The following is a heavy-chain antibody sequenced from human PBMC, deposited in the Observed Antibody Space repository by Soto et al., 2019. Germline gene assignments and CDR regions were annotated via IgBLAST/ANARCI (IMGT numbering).Heavy chain of an antibody. CDR3: ARSEQLWLLSWFDP. J-gene: IGHJ5*02. CDR1: GDSISSYY. Sequence: SETLSLTCTVAGDSISSYYWSWIRQPPGKGLEWIGYIYYSGSTNYNPSLKSRVTISVDTSKNQFSLKLSSVTAADTAVYYCARSEQLWLLSWFDPWGQGTLVTVS. CDR2: IYYSGST. V-gene: IGHV4-59*01. D-gene: IGHD5-18*01.